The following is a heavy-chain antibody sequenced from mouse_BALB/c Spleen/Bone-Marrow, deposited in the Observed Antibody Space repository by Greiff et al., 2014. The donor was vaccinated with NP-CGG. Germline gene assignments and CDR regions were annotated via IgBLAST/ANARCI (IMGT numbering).Heavy chain of an antibody. CDR3: ASYHSSGYAMDY. Sequence: LVESGPELVKPGASVKVSCKASGYSFTDYDMYWVKQSHGKSLEWIGYIDPYNGGTSYNQKFKGRATLTVDKSSSTAFMHLNSLTSEDSAVYYCASYHSSGYAMDYWGQGTSVTVSS. D-gene: IGHD3-1*01. CDR1: GYSFTDYD. V-gene: IGHV1S135*01. CDR2: IDPYNGGT. J-gene: IGHJ4*01.